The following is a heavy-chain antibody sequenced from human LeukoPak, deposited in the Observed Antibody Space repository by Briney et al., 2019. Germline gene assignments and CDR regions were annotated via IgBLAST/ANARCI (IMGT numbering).Heavy chain of an antibody. Sequence: SETLSLTCTVSGGSISSYYWSWIRQPPGKGLEWIGYIYYSGSTNYNPSLESRVTISVDTSKNQFSLKLSSVTAADTAVYYCARDLSWFDPWGQGTLVTVSS. V-gene: IGHV4-59*12. J-gene: IGHJ5*02. CDR3: ARDLSWFDP. CDR2: IYYSGST. CDR1: GGSISSYY.